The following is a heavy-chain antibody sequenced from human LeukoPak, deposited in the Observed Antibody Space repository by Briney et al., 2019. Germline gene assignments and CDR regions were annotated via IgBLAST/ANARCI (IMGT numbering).Heavy chain of an antibody. CDR1: GYTFTGYY. CDR3: ARGHDYYDSSGYSDDAFDI. Sequence: ASVQVSCQASGYTFTGYYIHWVRQATGQGLDWMGWINPKSGGTNSAQKFQGRVTMTRDPSISTAYMELSRLRSDDTAVYYCARGHDYYDSSGYSDDAFDIWGQGTMVTVSS. V-gene: IGHV1-2*02. CDR2: INPKSGGT. D-gene: IGHD3-22*01. J-gene: IGHJ3*02.